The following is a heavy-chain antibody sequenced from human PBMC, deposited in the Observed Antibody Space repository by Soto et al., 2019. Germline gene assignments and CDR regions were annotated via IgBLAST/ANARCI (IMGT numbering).Heavy chain of an antibody. J-gene: IGHJ4*02. CDR1: GFTFSSYA. CDR3: AVGGYCSSTSCRYYFDY. Sequence: EVQLLESGGGLVQPGGSLRLSCAASGFTFSSYAMSWVRQAPGKGLEWVSAISGSGGSTYYADSVKGRFTISRDNSKNTLYLQMNSLRAEDTAVYYCAVGGYCSSTSCRYYFDYWAQGTLVTVSS. D-gene: IGHD2-2*01. V-gene: IGHV3-23*01. CDR2: ISGSGGST.